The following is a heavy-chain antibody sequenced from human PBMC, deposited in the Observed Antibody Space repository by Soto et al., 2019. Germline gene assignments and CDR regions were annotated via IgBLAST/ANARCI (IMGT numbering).Heavy chain of an antibody. D-gene: IGHD6-19*01. CDR3: ARNPYSSGWSFDT. CDR1: GFTFSSYA. V-gene: IGHV3-30-3*01. CDR2: ISYDGSNK. J-gene: IGHJ4*02. Sequence: LRLSCAASGFTFSSYAMHWVRQAPGKGLEWVAVISYDGSNKYYADSVKGRFTISRDNSKNTLYLQMNSLGAEDTAVYYCARNPYSSGWSFDTWGPGTLVTVSS.